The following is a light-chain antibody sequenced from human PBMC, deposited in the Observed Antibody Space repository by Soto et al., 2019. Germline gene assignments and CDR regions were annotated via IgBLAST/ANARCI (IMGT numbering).Light chain of an antibody. Sequence: QSALTQPASVSGSPGQSITISCTRTSSDVGSYNFVSWYQQHPGKAPKVMIYEVTKRPSGVSNRFSGSKSGNTASLTISGLQADDEADYYCCSDAGSRTDVFGAGTKVTVL. CDR1: SSDVGSYNF. V-gene: IGLV2-23*02. J-gene: IGLJ1*01. CDR2: EVT. CDR3: CSDAGSRTDV.